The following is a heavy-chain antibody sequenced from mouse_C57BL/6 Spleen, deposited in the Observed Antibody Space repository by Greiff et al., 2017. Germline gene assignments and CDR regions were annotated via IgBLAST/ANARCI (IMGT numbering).Heavy chain of an antibody. D-gene: IGHD1-1*01. CDR1: GYAFSSSW. V-gene: IGHV1-82*01. Sequence: VKVVESGPELVKPGASVKISCKASGYAFSSSWMNWVKQRPGKGLEWIGRIYPGDGDTNYNGKFKGKATLTADKSSSTAYMQLSSLTSEDSAVYFCARRVYYYGSSYEYYFDYWGQGTTLTVSS. J-gene: IGHJ2*01. CDR3: ARRVYYYGSSYEYYFDY. CDR2: IYPGDGDT.